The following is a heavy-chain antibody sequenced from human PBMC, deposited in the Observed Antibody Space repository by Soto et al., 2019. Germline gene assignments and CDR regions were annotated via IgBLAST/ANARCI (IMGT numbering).Heavy chain of an antibody. Sequence: QVQLVQSGAEVKKPGSSVKVSCKASGGTFSSYAISWVRQAPGQGLEWMGGIIPSFGTSNYAQKFQGIATIPADESTSTAYMELSSLRSEDTAVYYCASGYGDYVRPSPHYGMDVWGQGTTVTVSS. CDR3: ASGYGDYVRPSPHYGMDV. D-gene: IGHD4-17*01. V-gene: IGHV1-69*12. CDR1: GGTFSSYA. J-gene: IGHJ6*02. CDR2: IIPSFGTS.